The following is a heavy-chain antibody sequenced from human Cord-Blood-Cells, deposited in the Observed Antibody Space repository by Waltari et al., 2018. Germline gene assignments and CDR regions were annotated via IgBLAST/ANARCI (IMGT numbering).Heavy chain of an antibody. V-gene: IGHV1-69*11. CDR2: SIPILGRA. D-gene: IGHD5-12*01. CDR3: ASGTGRDGYNYY. CDR1: GGTFSSYA. Sequence: QVQLVQSGAEVKKPGSSVKVSCKASGGTFSSYAISWVRQAPGQGLEWMGGSIPILGRANDAQKVQGRGTSTADESTSTAYMELSSLRSEDTAVYYCASGTGRDGYNYYWGQGTLVTVSS. J-gene: IGHJ4*02.